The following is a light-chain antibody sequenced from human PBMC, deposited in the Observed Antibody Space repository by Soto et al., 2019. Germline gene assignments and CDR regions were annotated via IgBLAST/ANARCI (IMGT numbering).Light chain of an antibody. CDR3: CSYAGSSTWV. J-gene: IGLJ3*02. Sequence: QSVLTQPASVSGSPGQSITISCSGTSSDVGSYNFVSWYQQHPGKAPKLMIYGVSKRPSGISNRCSGSKSGNTASLTISGLQAADEADYYCCSYAGSSTWVFGGGTKVTVL. CDR2: GVS. V-gene: IGLV2-23*02. CDR1: SSDVGSYNF.